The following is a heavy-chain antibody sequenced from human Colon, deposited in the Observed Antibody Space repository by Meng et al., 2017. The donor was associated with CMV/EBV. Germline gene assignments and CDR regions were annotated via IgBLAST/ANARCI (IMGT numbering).Heavy chain of an antibody. J-gene: IGHJ4*02. CDR2: LNPKSGGI. CDR3: ARGPSSTIPGFPY. V-gene: IGHV1-2*02. CDR1: GYSFSGYY. Sequence: ASVKVSCKASGYSFSGYYIHWVRQAPGPGLEWMGSLNPKSGGIKYAQKIQGRVTMTRDTSINTAYMDLTRLTSDDTAVYFCARGPSSTIPGFPYWGQGTLVTVSS. D-gene: IGHD2-15*01.